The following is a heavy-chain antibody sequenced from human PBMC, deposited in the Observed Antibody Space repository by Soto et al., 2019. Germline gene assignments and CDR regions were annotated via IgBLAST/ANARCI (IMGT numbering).Heavy chain of an antibody. V-gene: IGHV1-18*01. CDR1: GYSFTNYG. CDR3: ANDHRVAPKVAGIAHYYYYIDV. Sequence: QDQLVQSGAEVKKPGSSVTFSCKASGYSFTNYGITWVRQAPGQVLEWLGWIIAFNGNTHYAKKVQGRDTMTTDATTSTAYMELRRLRSNDTAVYYFANDHRVAPKVAGIAHYYYYIDVWDKVTKVTVSS. D-gene: IGHD6-19*01. CDR2: IIAFNGNT. J-gene: IGHJ6*03.